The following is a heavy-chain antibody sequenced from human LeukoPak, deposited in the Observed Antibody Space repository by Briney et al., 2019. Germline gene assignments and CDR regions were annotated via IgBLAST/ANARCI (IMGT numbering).Heavy chain of an antibody. CDR1: GFTFSSYS. J-gene: IGHJ4*02. CDR2: ISRGGSTI. V-gene: IGHV3-48*04. Sequence: GGSLRLSCAASGFTFSSYSMNWVRQAPGKGLEWVSYISRGGSTIYYADSVKGRFTISRDNAKNSLYLQINGLRAEDTAVYYCARAGGSVPPDYWGQGTLVTVSS. CDR3: ARAGGSVPPDY. D-gene: IGHD3-10*01.